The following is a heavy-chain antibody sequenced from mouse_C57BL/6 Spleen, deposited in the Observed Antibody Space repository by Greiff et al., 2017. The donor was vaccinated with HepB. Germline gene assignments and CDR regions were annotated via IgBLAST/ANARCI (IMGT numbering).Heavy chain of an antibody. CDR2: INPGSGGT. J-gene: IGHJ4*01. CDR1: GYAFTNYL. V-gene: IGHV1-54*01. D-gene: IGHD4-1*01. Sequence: QVQLQQSGAELVRPGTSVKVSCKASGYAFTNYLIEWVKQRPGQGLEWIGVINPGSGGTNYNEKFKGKATLTADKSSSTAYMQLSSLTSEDSAVYFCAREGKLGGDAMDYWGQGTSVTVSS. CDR3: AREGKLGGDAMDY.